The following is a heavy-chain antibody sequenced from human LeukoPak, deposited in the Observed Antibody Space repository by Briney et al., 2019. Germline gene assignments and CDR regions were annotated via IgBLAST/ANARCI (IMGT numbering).Heavy chain of an antibody. V-gene: IGHV3-23*01. J-gene: IGHJ6*03. CDR1: GFTFSSYA. CDR3: AKDCLDYYYYYMDV. D-gene: IGHD2-2*03. Sequence: GGSLRLSCAASGFTFSSYAMSWVRQAPGKGLEWVSAISGSGGSTYYADSVKGRFTISRDNSKNTLYLQMNSLRAEDTAAYYCAKDCLDYYYYYMDVWGKGTTVTISS. CDR2: ISGSGGST.